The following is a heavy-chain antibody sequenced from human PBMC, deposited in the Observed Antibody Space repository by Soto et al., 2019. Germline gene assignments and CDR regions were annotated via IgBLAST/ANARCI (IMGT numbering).Heavy chain of an antibody. V-gene: IGHV3-15*01. D-gene: IGHD2-2*01. CDR2: IKSKTDGGTT. J-gene: IGHJ6*02. CDR3: TTSIVVVRDYYYYYGMDV. CDR1: GFTFSNAW. Sequence: GGSLRLSCAASGFTFSNAWMSWVRQAPGKGLEWVGRIKSKTDGGTTDYAAPVKGRFTISRDDSKNTLYLQMNSLKTEDTAVYYCTTSIVVVRDYYYYYGMDVWGQGTTVTV.